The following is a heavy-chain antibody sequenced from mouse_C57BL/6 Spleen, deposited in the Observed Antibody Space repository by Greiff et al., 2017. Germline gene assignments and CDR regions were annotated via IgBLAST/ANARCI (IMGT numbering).Heavy chain of an antibody. CDR3: ARRDDYDAMDY. J-gene: IGHJ4*01. Sequence: VQLKESVAELVRPGASVKLSCTASGFNIKNTYMHWVKQRPEQGLEWIGRIDPANGNTKAAPKFHGQATITADTSSNTASLQLSSLTSEDTAIYYCARRDDYDAMDYWGQGTSVTVSS. CDR1: GFNIKNTY. V-gene: IGHV14-3*01. CDR2: IDPANGNT.